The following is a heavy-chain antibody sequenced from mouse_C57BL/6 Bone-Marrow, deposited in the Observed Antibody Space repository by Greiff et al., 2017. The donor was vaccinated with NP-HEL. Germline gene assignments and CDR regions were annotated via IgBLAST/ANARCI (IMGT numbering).Heavy chain of an antibody. J-gene: IGHJ3*01. Sequence: VQRVESGAELVRPGTSVKVSCKASGYAFTNYLIEWVKQRPGQGLEWIGVINPGSGGTNYNEKFKGKATLTADKSSSTAYMQLSSLTSEDSAVYFCARLGDYVAWFAYWGQGTLVTVSA. CDR3: ARLGDYVAWFAY. D-gene: IGHD2-4*01. CDR1: GYAFTNYL. CDR2: INPGSGGT. V-gene: IGHV1-54*01.